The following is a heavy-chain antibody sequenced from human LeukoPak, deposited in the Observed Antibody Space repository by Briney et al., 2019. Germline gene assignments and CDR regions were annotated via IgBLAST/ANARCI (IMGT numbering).Heavy chain of an antibody. CDR3: ARESQYTLGYYMDV. CDR2: IYTSGST. J-gene: IGHJ6*03. V-gene: IGHV4-4*07. Sequence: SETLSLTCTVSGGSISSYYWSWIRQPAGKGLDWIGRIYTSGSTNYNPSLKSRVTMSVDTSKNQFSLKLSSVTAADTAVYYCARESQYTLGYYMDVWGKGTTVTVSS. CDR1: GGSISSYY. D-gene: IGHD2-2*02.